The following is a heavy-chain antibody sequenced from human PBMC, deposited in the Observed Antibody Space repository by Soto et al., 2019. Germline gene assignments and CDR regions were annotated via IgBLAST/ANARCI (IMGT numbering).Heavy chain of an antibody. CDR1: GGSISSGGYY. V-gene: IGHV4-31*03. J-gene: IGHJ4*02. CDR2: IYYSGST. Sequence: QVQLQESGPGLVKPSQTLSLTCTVSGGSISSGGYYWSWIRQHPGKGLEWIGYIYYSGSTYYNPSLKSRVTISVDTSKNQCSLKLSSVTAADTAVYYCARMGGERGYSGYDSYWGQGTLVTVSS. D-gene: IGHD5-12*01. CDR3: ARMGGERGYSGYDSY.